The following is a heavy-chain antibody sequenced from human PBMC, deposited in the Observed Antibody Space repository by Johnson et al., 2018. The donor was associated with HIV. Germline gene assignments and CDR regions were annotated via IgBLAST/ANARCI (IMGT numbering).Heavy chain of an antibody. J-gene: IGHJ3*02. D-gene: IGHD3-10*01. Sequence: QMLLVESGGGVAQPGGSLRLSCAASGFTFSSYGMHWVRQAPGKGLEWVAVISYDGSNKYYADSVKGRFTISRDNSKNTLYLQMNSLRAEDTAVYYCAKDYEWFGEFVDAFDIWGQGTMVTVSS. CDR2: ISYDGSNK. CDR1: GFTFSSYG. CDR3: AKDYEWFGEFVDAFDI. V-gene: IGHV3-30*18.